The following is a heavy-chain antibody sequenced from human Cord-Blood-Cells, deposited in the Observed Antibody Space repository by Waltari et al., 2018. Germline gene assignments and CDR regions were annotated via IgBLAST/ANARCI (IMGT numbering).Heavy chain of an antibody. Sequence: QVQLVQSGAEVKKPGSSVKVSCKASGGTFSSYDIRWVRQAPGQGLEWMGGIIPIFGTANYAQKFQGRVTITADESTSTAYMELSSLRSEDTAVYYCASPPLIAAADYYFDYWGQGTLVTVSS. CDR2: IIPIFGTA. CDR1: GGTFSSYD. D-gene: IGHD6-13*01. V-gene: IGHV1-69*01. J-gene: IGHJ4*02. CDR3: ASPPLIAAADYYFDY.